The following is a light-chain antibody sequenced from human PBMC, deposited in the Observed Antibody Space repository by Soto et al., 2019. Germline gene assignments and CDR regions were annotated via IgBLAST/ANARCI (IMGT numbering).Light chain of an antibody. CDR3: SSYTSSSTLYV. CDR2: EVS. J-gene: IGLJ1*01. CDR1: SSDVGGYNY. V-gene: IGLV2-14*01. Sequence: QSVLTQPASVYGSPGQSITISGTGTSSDVGGYNYVSWYQQHPGKAPKLMIYEVSNRPSGVSSRFSGSKSGNTASLTISGLQAEDEADYYCSSYTSSSTLYVFGTGTKVTVL.